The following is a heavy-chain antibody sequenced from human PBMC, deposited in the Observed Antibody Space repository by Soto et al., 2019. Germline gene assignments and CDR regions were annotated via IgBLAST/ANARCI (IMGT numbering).Heavy chain of an antibody. CDR1: GSSLSTSW. Sequence: XESLTISCKGSGSSLSTSWIAWARQMPGKGLEWVGVIFFGDSDTRYGPSFQGQVTLSVDKSITTAYLQWNSLKTSDTAIYYCARHYHGFDYWGQGTPVTVSS. CDR2: IFFGDSDT. D-gene: IGHD3-16*02. J-gene: IGHJ4*02. CDR3: ARHYHGFDY. V-gene: IGHV5-51*01.